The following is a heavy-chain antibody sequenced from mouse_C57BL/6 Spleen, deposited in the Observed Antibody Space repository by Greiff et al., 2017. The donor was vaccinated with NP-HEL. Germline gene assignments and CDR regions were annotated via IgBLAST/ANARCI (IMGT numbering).Heavy chain of an antibody. CDR1: GFTFSDYG. J-gene: IGHJ4*01. CDR2: ISNLAYSI. CDR3: ARKLDYYAMDY. V-gene: IGHV5-15*01. D-gene: IGHD1-3*01. Sequence: EVQLQESGGGLVQPGGSPKLSCAASGFTFSDYGMAWVRQAPRKGPEWVAFISNLAYSIYYADTVTGRFTISRENAKNTLYLEMSSLRSEDTAMYYCARKLDYYAMDYWGQGTSVTVSS.